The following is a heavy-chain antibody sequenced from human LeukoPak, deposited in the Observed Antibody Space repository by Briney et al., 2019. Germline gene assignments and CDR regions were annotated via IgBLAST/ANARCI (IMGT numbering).Heavy chain of an antibody. CDR3: AREYSSSSTDY. D-gene: IGHD6-6*01. J-gene: IGHJ4*02. CDR1: GFSFSDYY. V-gene: IGHV3-11*04. CDR2: ISSSSDTI. Sequence: GGSLRLSCAASGFSFSDYYMNWFRQAPGKGLEWVSYISSSSDTIYYADSVKGRFTISRDNAKNSLYLQMNSLRAEVTAVYYCAREYSSSSTDYWGQGTLVTVSS.